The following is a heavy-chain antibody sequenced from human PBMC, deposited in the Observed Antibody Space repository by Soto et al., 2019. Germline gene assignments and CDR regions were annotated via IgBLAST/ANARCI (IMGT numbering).Heavy chain of an antibody. V-gene: IGHV1-69*13. CDR1: GGTFRSSS. D-gene: IGHD6-6*01. Sequence: SVTGSCTASGGTFRSSSINWVRQAPGQGLEWMGGIIPVFGRANYARKFQGRVTITADGSTNKVYMELSSVRSDDTAVYYCARGPGRRSIADPKWGQGTLVTVSS. CDR2: IIPVFGRA. CDR3: ARGPGRRSIADPK. J-gene: IGHJ4*02.